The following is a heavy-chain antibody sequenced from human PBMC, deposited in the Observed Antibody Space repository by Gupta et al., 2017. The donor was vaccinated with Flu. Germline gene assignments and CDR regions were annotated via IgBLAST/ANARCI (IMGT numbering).Heavy chain of an antibody. CDR1: GYSISSGYY. J-gene: IGHJ4*02. CDR2: IYYSGST. CDR3: ARVSTLRPLDY. V-gene: IGHV4-38-2*01. D-gene: IGHD5/OR15-5a*01. Sequence: QVQLQESGPGVVKPSETLSLTCAVSGYSISSGYYWGWIRQPPGKGLEWIGSIYYSGSTYYIPSLKSRVTISVDTSKNQFSLNLSSLTAADTAVYYCARVSTLRPLDYWGQGTLVTVSS.